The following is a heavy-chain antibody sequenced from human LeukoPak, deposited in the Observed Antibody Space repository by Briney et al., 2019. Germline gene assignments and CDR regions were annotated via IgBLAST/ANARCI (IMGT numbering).Heavy chain of an antibody. CDR3: ARDRSGWYQNYFDY. Sequence: SETLSLTCTVSGGSISSGGYYWSWIRQHPGKGLEWIGYIYYSGSTYYNPSLKSRVTISVDTSKNQLSLKLSSVTAADTAVYYCARDRSGWYQNYFDYWGQGTLVTVSS. CDR1: GGSISSGGYY. J-gene: IGHJ4*02. V-gene: IGHV4-31*03. D-gene: IGHD6-19*01. CDR2: IYYSGST.